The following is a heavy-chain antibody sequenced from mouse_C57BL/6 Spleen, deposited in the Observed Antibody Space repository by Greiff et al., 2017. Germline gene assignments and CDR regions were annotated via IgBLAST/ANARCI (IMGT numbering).Heavy chain of an antibody. CDR2: ISYSGST. V-gene: IGHV3-8*01. CDR1: GYSITSDY. D-gene: IGHD4-1*01. CDR3: ARSPLTGTVYWYFDV. Sequence: DVKLQESGPGLAKPSQTLSLTCSVTGYSITSDYWNWIRKFPGNKLEYMGYISYSGSTYYNPSLKRRLSITRDTSKNQYYLQLNSVTTEDTATYYCARSPLTGTVYWYFDVWGTGTTDTVSS. J-gene: IGHJ1*03.